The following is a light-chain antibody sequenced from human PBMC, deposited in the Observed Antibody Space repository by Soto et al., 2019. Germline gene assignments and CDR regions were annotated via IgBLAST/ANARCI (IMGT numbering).Light chain of an antibody. CDR3: QQYNNWPPWT. CDR1: PSVSSN. CDR2: GAS. J-gene: IGKJ1*01. Sequence: EIVMTQSPATLSVSPGERATLSCRASPSVSSNLAWYQQKPGQAPRLLIYGASTRATGIPARFSGSGSGTEVTLTVSSLQSEDFAVYYWQQYNNWPPWTFGQGTKVEIK. V-gene: IGKV3-15*01.